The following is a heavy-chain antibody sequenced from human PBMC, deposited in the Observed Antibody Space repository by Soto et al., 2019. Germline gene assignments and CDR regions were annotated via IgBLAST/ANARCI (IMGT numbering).Heavy chain of an antibody. CDR2: VSYSGSP. CDR3: ARHYNTGAFFDY. J-gene: IGHJ4*02. Sequence: QLQLQESGPGLVKSSETLSLTCSVSGASVSSSHYWGWIRQPPGKGLEWIGSVSYSGSPYYSTSFKSRITISVDTSNNQSSLRVRSVTATDTAVYFCARHYNTGAFFDYWGQGKLVTVSS. D-gene: IGHD1-20*01. V-gene: IGHV4-39*01. CDR1: GASVSSSHY.